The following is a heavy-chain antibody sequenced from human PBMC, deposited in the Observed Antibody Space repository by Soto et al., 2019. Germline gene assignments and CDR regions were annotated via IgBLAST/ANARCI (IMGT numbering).Heavy chain of an antibody. J-gene: IGHJ6*02. CDR2: IVVGSDNT. D-gene: IGHD3-10*01. V-gene: IGHV1-58*01. Sequence: ASVKVSCKASGLTFTSSAVQWVRQARGQRLEWIGWIVVGSDNTNYAQKFQERVTITRDMSTSTAYMELSSLRSEDTAVYYCAAALPWFGELLWAVDYYYYGMDVWGQGTTVTVSS. CDR3: AAALPWFGELLWAVDYYYYGMDV. CDR1: GLTFTSSA.